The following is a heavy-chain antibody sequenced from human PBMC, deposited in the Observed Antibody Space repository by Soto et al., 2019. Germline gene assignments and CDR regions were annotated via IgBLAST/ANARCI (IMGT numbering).Heavy chain of an antibody. CDR3: ARQSYDSSDYFDY. CDR1: GYSISSSRYY. Sequence: QLQLKESGPGLVKPSETLSLTCTVSGYSISSSRYYWVWIRQPPGQGLEWIGSISYSGNTYYNPSLKSRVTISVDTYRIHFSLKLISVIAGDTSVYYWARQSYDSSDYFDYWGKGTLVTVSS. CDR2: ISYSGNT. V-gene: IGHV4-39*01. D-gene: IGHD3-22*01. J-gene: IGHJ4*02.